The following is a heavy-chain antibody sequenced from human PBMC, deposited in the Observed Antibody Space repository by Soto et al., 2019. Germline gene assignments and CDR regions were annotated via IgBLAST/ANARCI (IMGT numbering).Heavy chain of an antibody. CDR2: ISSSSSYI. Sequence: GGSLRLSCAASGFTFSSYSMNWVRQAPGKGLEWVSSISSSSSYIYYADSVKGRFTISRDNAKNSLYLQMNSLRAEDTAVYYCARDFRTGTDAFDIWGQGTMVT. CDR3: ARDFRTGTDAFDI. D-gene: IGHD1-1*01. CDR1: GFTFSSYS. J-gene: IGHJ3*02. V-gene: IGHV3-21*01.